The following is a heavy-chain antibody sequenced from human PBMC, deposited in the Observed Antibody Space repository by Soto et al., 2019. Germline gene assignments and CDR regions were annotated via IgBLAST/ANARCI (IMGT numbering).Heavy chain of an antibody. J-gene: IGHJ5*02. D-gene: IGHD6-6*01. Sequence: GGSLRISCAASGFTFSSYSMNWVRQAPGKGLEWVSYMSSSSSTIYYADSVKGRFTISRDNAKNSLYLQMNSLRDEDTAVYYCARDSPTIAARWFDPWGQGTLVTVSS. V-gene: IGHV3-48*02. CDR2: MSSSSSTI. CDR1: GFTFSSYS. CDR3: ARDSPTIAARWFDP.